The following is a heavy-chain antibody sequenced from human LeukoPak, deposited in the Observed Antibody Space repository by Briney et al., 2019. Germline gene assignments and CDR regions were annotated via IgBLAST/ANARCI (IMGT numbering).Heavy chain of an antibody. Sequence: GGSLRLSCAASGFTFSSYAMSWVRQAPGKGLEWVSAISGSGGSTYYADSVKGRFTISRDNSKNTLYLQMNSLRAEDTAVYYCAKGPLVVVAATLVYWGQATLVTVSS. D-gene: IGHD2-15*01. V-gene: IGHV3-23*01. CDR2: ISGSGGST. CDR3: AKGPLVVVAATLVY. J-gene: IGHJ4*02. CDR1: GFTFSSYA.